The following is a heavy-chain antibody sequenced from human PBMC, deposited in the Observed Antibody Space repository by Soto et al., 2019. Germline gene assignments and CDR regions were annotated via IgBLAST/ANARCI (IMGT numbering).Heavy chain of an antibody. J-gene: IGHJ4*02. CDR3: ATLAGTGSYRDLYFDN. CDR1: GYNFASHW. D-gene: IGHD1-26*01. V-gene: IGHV5-51*01. CDR2: ILPADSYT. Sequence: PGESLKISCNGSGYNFASHWIGWVRQMPGKGLEGMGIILPADSYTTYSPSFQGQVTVSADQSISTVHLQWSSLKASDTAMYYCATLAGTGSYRDLYFDNWGQGTPVTVSS.